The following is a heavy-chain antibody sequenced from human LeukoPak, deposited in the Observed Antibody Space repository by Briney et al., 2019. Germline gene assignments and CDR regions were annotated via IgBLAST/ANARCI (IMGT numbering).Heavy chain of an antibody. CDR3: ARDLGQYYYDSSGYWGFDY. CDR2: XXXXGSST. V-gene: IGHV3-74*01. D-gene: IGHD3-22*01. J-gene: IGHJ4*02. Sequence: GGSLRLSCAASGFTFSSYWMHWVRQAPGKGLXXXSXXXXXGSSTSYADSVKGRFTISRDNAKNTLYLQMNSLRAEDTAVYYCARDLGQYYYDSSGYWGFDYWGQGTLVTVSS. CDR1: GFTFSSYW.